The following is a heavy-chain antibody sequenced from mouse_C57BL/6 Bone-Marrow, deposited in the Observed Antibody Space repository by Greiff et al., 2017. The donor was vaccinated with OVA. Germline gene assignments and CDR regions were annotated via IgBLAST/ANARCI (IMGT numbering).Heavy chain of an antibody. D-gene: IGHD1-1*01. Sequence: EVMLVESGGGLVQPGGSMKLSCAASGFTFSDAWMDWVRQSPEKGLEWVAEIRNKANNHATYYAESVKGRFTISRDDSKSSVYLQMNSLRAEDTGIYYCTTLITTVVANFDYWGQGTTLTVSS. CDR3: TTLITTVVANFDY. CDR1: GFTFSDAW. V-gene: IGHV6-6*01. J-gene: IGHJ2*01. CDR2: IRNKANNHAT.